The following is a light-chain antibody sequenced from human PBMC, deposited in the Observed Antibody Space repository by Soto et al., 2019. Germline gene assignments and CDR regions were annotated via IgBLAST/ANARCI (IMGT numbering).Light chain of an antibody. CDR3: SSYTSSPTKV. J-gene: IGLJ1*01. CDR1: KNDIGDYNY. Sequence: ALSQPASVSGSPGQSITISCTGTKNDIGDYNYVSRYQQHPGKAPKLLIYEVANRPSGVSNRFSGSKSGNTASLTISGLQAEDEADYYCSSYTSSPTKVFGTGTKVTVL. V-gene: IGLV2-14*01. CDR2: EVA.